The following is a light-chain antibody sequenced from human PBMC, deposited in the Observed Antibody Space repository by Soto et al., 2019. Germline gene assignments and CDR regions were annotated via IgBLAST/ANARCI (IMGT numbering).Light chain of an antibody. Sequence: QSALTQPASVSGSPGQSITISCTGTSSDVGAYKYVSWYQQHPGKAPKVMIYEVSNRPSGVSNRFSGSKSGNTASLTISGLQAEDEADYFCSSYSSSSTLVFGGGTKLTVL. CDR1: SSDVGAYKY. J-gene: IGLJ3*02. V-gene: IGLV2-14*01. CDR3: SSYSSSSTLV. CDR2: EVS.